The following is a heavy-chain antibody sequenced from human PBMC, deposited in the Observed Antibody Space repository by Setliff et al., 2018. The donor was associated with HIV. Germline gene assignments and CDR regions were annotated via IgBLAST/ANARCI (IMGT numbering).Heavy chain of an antibody. D-gene: IGHD3-22*01. V-gene: IGHV3-21*01. J-gene: IGHJ4*02. Sequence: PGGSLRLSCAASGFTFSSYSMNWVRQAPGKGLEWVSSISSSSSYIYYADSVKGRFTISRDNAKNSLYLQMNSLRAEDTAVYYCAGGYDSSGYYYIDFDYWGQGTLVTVSS. CDR2: ISSSSSYI. CDR1: GFTFSSYS. CDR3: AGGYDSSGYYYIDFDY.